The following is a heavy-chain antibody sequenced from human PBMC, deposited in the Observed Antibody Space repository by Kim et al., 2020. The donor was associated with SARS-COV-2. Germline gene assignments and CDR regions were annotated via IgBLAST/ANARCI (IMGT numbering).Heavy chain of an antibody. V-gene: IGHV5-51*01. CDR1: GYSFTSYW. J-gene: IGHJ4*02. Sequence: GESLKISCKGSGYSFTSYWIGWVRQMPGKGLEWMGIIYPGDSDTRYSPSFQGQVTISADKSISTAYLQWSSLKASDTAMYYCARRGMVRGVTDYFDYWGQGTLVTVSS. CDR2: IYPGDSDT. D-gene: IGHD3-10*01. CDR3: ARRGMVRGVTDYFDY.